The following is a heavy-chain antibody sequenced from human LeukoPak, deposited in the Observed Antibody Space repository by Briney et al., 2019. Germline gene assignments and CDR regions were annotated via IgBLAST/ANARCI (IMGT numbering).Heavy chain of an antibody. CDR1: GYSFTNYY. CDR2: INPSGGST. V-gene: IGHV1-46*01. J-gene: IGHJ4*02. Sequence: ASVKVSCKTSGYSFTNYYMHWVRQAPGQGPEWMGIINPSGGSTSYAQKFQGRVTLTRYTSTSTVYMELSSLRSEDTAVYYCASLGIAVAGMGYWGQGTLVTVSS. D-gene: IGHD6-19*01. CDR3: ASLGIAVAGMGY.